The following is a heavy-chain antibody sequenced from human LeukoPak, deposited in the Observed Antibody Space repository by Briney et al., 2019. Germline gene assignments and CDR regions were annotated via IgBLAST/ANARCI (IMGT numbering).Heavy chain of an antibody. CDR1: GFTFSSYA. J-gene: IGHJ4*02. V-gene: IGHV3-64D*06. D-gene: IGHD3-9*01. CDR3: VKVPLDDILTGYWVYFDY. CDR2: ISSNGGST. Sequence: PGGSLRLSCSASGFTFSSYAMHWVRQAPGKGLEYVSAISSNGGSTYYADSVKGRFTISRDNSKNTLYLQMSSLRAEDTAVYYCVKVPLDDILTGYWVYFDYWGQGTLVTVSS.